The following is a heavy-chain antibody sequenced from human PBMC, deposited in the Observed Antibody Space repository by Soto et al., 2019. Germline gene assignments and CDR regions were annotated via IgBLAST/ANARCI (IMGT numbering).Heavy chain of an antibody. CDR3: ALVVRGCKIDYYYYMDV. D-gene: IGHD3-10*01. CDR1: GYTFTNHG. Sequence: QVELVQSGVEVKKPGASVKVSCKASGYTFTNHGLSWVRQAPGQGLEWMGWISASNGDTNYAQKFLGRVTVTTDTFSSAGYMALRSLKFEDTAVYYFALVVRGCKIDYYYYMDVVSNGTTVIVS. J-gene: IGHJ6*03. CDR2: ISASNGDT. V-gene: IGHV1-18*04.